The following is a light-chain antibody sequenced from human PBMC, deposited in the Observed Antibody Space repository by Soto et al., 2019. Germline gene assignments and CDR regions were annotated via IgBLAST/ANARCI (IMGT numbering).Light chain of an antibody. V-gene: IGLV2-23*01. CDR1: SSDVGNYNL. Sequence: QSVLTQPASVSGSPGQSITISCTGTSSDVGNYNLVSWYQKSPGKAPKLMIYAGSKRPSGVSNRFSGSKSGNTASLTISGLQAEDEAEYYCCSYAGSSAWVFGGGTKPTVL. CDR2: AGS. CDR3: CSYAGSSAWV. J-gene: IGLJ3*02.